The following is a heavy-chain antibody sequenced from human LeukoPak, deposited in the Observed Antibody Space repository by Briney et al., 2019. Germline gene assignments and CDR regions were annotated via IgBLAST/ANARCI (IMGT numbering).Heavy chain of an antibody. J-gene: IGHJ6*02. CDR3: ARVGYCSGGSCPHRSYYYYGMDV. D-gene: IGHD2-15*01. Sequence: PSETLSLTCAVYGGSFSGYYWSWIRQPPGKGLEWIGEINHSGSTNYNPSLKSRVTISVDTSKNQFSLKLSSVTAAGTAVYYCARVGYCSGGSCPHRSYYYYGMDVWGQGTTVTVSS. V-gene: IGHV4-34*01. CDR2: INHSGST. CDR1: GGSFSGYY.